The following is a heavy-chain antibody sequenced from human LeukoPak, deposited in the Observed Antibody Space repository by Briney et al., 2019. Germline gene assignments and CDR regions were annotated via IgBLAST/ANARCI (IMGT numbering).Heavy chain of an antibody. Sequence: PGGSLRLSCAASGFTFRSYAMSWVRQAPGKGLEWVANIKQDGSGIYYVDSVKGRFTISRDNAKNSLYLQMNSLRAEDTAVYYCARRLGTPYFFDSWGQGTLVTVSS. CDR2: IKQDGSGI. D-gene: IGHD7-27*01. CDR1: GFTFRSYA. V-gene: IGHV3-7*01. CDR3: ARRLGTPYFFDS. J-gene: IGHJ4*02.